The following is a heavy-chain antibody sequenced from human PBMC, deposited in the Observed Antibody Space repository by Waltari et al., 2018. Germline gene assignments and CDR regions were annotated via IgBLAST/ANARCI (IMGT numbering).Heavy chain of an antibody. CDR3: ARTPETYWFFDL. CDR2: ISSSNTYI. J-gene: IGHJ2*01. CDR1: GFPFSTDS. Sequence: EVKLVESGGGLVKPGGSVRPSGCASGFPFSTDSMSWLRQAPGKGLGWVSSISSSNTYIYYAGSVNGRFTISRDNAQNSLYLQMNSLRAEDTAVYYCARTPETYWFFDLWGRGTLVTVSS. V-gene: IGHV3-21*02.